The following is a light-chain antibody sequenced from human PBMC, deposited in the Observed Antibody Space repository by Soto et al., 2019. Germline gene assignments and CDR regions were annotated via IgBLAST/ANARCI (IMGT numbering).Light chain of an antibody. CDR2: SAS. CDR3: QQNGSLPIT. V-gene: IGKV3-20*01. CDR1: QSLSGGY. J-gene: IGKJ5*01. Sequence: EIVLTQSPGTLSLSPGERATLSCRASQSLSGGYLAWFQQKPGQTPRLLIYSASNRATGIPDRFSGSGSGTDFTLTISRLEPEDFVVYYCQQNGSLPITFGQGTRQEIK.